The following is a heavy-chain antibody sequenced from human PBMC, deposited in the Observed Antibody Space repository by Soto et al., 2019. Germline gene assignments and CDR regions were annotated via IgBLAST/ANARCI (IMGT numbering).Heavy chain of an antibody. Sequence: QVQLVQSGAEVKKPGSSVKVSCRVSGGTFSSYTFGWVRQAPGQGLEWMGGIIPIFGTTNYAQKFQGRVTITADKSTSTAYMEVSSLRSEDTGVYYCASGGDNWNYVRYFDLWGSGTLVTVSS. CDR1: GGTFSSYT. J-gene: IGHJ2*01. V-gene: IGHV1-69*06. CDR3: ASGGDNWNYVRYFDL. D-gene: IGHD1-7*01. CDR2: IIPIFGTT.